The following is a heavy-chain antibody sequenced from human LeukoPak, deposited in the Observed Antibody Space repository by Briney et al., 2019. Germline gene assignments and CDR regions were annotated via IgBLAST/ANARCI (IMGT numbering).Heavy chain of an antibody. CDR2: ISYNGNT. Sequence: SETLSLTCTVSGDSISTYYWSWIRQPPGKGLEWIGCISYNGNTNYNPSLKSRVTISVDTSKNQFSLKLSSVTAADTAVYYCARGVVPAAINWFDPWGQGTLVTVSS. CDR1: GDSISTYY. CDR3: ARGVVPAAINWFDP. J-gene: IGHJ5*02. V-gene: IGHV4-59*01. D-gene: IGHD2-2*01.